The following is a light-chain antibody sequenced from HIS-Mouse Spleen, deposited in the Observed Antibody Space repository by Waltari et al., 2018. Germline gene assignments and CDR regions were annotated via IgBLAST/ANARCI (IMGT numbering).Light chain of an antibody. J-gene: IGLJ2*01. CDR1: SSDVCGYNY. CDR3: SSYTSSSTVV. Sequence: QSALTQPASVSGSPGQSITISCTGTSSDVCGYNYVSWYQQHPGKAPKLMIYEVSNRPSGVSNRFSGSQSGNTASLTISGLQAEDEADYYCSSYTSSSTVVFGGGTKLTVL. V-gene: IGLV2-14*01. CDR2: EVS.